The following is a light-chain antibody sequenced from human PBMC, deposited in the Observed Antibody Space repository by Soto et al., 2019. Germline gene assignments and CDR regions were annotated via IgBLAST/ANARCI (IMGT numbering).Light chain of an antibody. CDR1: SSDVGGYNY. CDR2: EVS. V-gene: IGLV2-14*01. J-gene: IGLJ1*01. CDR3: NSYTSKSTEL. Sequence: QSALTEPASVSGSPGQSITISCTGTSSDVGGYNYVSWYQQHPGKAPKLIIYEVSNRPSGVSNRFSGSKSGNTASLTISGLQAEDEADYYCNSYTSKSTELFGTGTKVTVL.